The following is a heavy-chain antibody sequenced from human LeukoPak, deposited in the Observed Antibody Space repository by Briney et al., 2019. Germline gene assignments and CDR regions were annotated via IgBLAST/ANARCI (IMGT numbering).Heavy chain of an antibody. J-gene: IGHJ4*02. D-gene: IGHD3-10*01. CDR2: ISGSGGST. Sequence: PGGSLRLSCTASGFTFGDYGMSWVRQAPGKGLEWVSAISGSGGSTYYADSVKGRFTISRDNSKNTLYLQMNSLRAEDTAVYYCAKDAYYYGSGSYEDYWGQGTLVTVSS. V-gene: IGHV3-23*01. CDR3: AKDAYYYGSGSYEDY. CDR1: GFTFGDYG.